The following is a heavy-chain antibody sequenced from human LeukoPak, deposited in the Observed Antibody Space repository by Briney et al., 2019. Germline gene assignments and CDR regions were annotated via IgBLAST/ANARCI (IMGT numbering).Heavy chain of an antibody. CDR1: GGSISSYY. CDR2: IYYSGST. V-gene: IGHV4-59*01. CDR3: ARTYYDILTGPYYFDY. D-gene: IGHD3-9*01. J-gene: IGHJ4*02. Sequence: SSETLSFTRTVSGGSISSYYWSWIRQPPGKGLEWIGYIYYSGSTNYNPSLKSRVTIPVDTSKNQFSLKLSSVTAADTAVYYCARTYYDILTGPYYFDYWGQGTLVTVSS.